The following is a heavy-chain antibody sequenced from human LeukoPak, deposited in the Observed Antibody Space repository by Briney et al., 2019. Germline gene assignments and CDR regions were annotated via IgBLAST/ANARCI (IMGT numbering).Heavy chain of an antibody. CDR2: ISGSGGST. D-gene: IGHD2-15*01. Sequence: GGSLRLSCAASGFTFSSYAMSWVRQAPGKGLEWVSAISGSGGSTYYADSVEGRFTISRDNSKNTLYLQMNSLRAEDTAVYYCAKVRDCSGGSCPLDYWGQGTLVTVSS. V-gene: IGHV3-23*01. CDR1: GFTFSSYA. CDR3: AKVRDCSGGSCPLDY. J-gene: IGHJ4*02.